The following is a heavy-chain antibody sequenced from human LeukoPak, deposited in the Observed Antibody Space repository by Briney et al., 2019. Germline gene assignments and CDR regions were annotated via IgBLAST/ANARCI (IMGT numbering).Heavy chain of an antibody. CDR2: IYPGDSDT. Sequence: GESLKISCKGSGYSFTSYWIGWVRQMPGKGLEWTGIIYPGDSDTRYSPSFQGQVTISADKSISTAYLQWSSLKASDTAMYYCARLTYYYDSSGYPLNYYSNYYMDVWGKGTTVTVSS. J-gene: IGHJ6*03. D-gene: IGHD3-22*01. CDR3: ARLTYYYDSSGYPLNYYSNYYMDV. V-gene: IGHV5-51*01. CDR1: GYSFTSYW.